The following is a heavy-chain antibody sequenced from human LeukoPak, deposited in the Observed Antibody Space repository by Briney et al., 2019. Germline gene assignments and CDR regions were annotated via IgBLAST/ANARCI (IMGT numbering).Heavy chain of an antibody. CDR2: ISSSSSYI. J-gene: IGHJ4*02. CDR3: ARGGGTAFDY. Sequence: GRCHRLSYAAAGFTFSSQSMNWVRHAGGKGLECVSSISSSSSYIYYADSVKGRFTISRDNAKNSLYLQMNSLRAEDTAVYYCARGGGTAFDYWGQGTLVTVSS. D-gene: IGHD3-16*01. CDR1: GFTFSSQS. V-gene: IGHV3-21*01.